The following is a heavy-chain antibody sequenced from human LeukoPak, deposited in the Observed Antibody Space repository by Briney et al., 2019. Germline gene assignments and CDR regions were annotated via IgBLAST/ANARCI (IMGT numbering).Heavy chain of an antibody. Sequence: SEPLSLTCTVSGDSLSIGCSYWRWSRQPPGKGLEWIGYIYYSGSTNYNPSLKSRVTISVDTSKNQFSLKLSSVTAADTAVYYCARGVRFDPWGQGTLVTVSS. V-gene: IGHV4-61*01. CDR2: IYYSGST. J-gene: IGHJ5*02. CDR3: ARGVRFDP. CDR1: GDSLSIGCSY.